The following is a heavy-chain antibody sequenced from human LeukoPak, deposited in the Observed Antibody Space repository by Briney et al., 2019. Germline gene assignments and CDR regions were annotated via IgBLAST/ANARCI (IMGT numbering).Heavy chain of an antibody. CDR1: SFTFSRYG. D-gene: IGHD3-22*01. J-gene: IGHJ4*02. CDR2: PSGSGGST. CDR3: AKHPSGYYYDHFDY. V-gene: IGHV3-23*01. Sequence: AVSLCLSCAASSFTFSRYGMSWVRQAPGNGLEWVSAPSGSGGSTYSAGTVKGRFTISSDNSKTTLYRQMNSLRVEDTAVYYCAKHPSGYYYDHFDYWGQGTLFTVSS.